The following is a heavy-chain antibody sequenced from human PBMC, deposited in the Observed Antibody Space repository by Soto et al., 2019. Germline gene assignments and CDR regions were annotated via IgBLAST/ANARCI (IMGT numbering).Heavy chain of an antibody. Sequence: QVQLVESGGGVVQPGRSLRLSCAASGFTFSSYGMHWVRQAPRKGLEWVAVIWYDGSNKYYADSVKGRFIISRDKSNKTGDLQKNSRKTEDTAVYYCARHTYPMREAACILRGYYDMDVWGLGTTVTDSS. CDR3: ARHTYPMREAACILRGYYDMDV. V-gene: IGHV3-33*01. J-gene: IGHJ6*02. D-gene: IGHD6-13*01. CDR1: GFTFSSYG. CDR2: IWYDGSNK.